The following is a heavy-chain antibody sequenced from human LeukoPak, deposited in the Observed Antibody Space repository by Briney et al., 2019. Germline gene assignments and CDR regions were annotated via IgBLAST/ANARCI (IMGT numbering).Heavy chain of an antibody. CDR3: ARAAMVRGVDYFDY. CDR1: GFTFSSYS. Sequence: SWGSLRLSCAASGFTFSSYSMSWARQAPGKGLEWVSVISSSGGATYYADSVKGRFTISRDNSKNTLYLQMNSLRVEDTAIYYCARAAMVRGVDYFDYWGQGTLVTVSS. CDR2: ISSSGGAT. V-gene: IGHV3-23*01. J-gene: IGHJ4*02. D-gene: IGHD3-10*01.